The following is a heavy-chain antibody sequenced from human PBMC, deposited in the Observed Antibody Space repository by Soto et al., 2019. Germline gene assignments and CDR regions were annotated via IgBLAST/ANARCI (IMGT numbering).Heavy chain of an antibody. CDR3: ARDGEPYYFDY. V-gene: IGHV4-34*01. D-gene: IGHD7-27*01. CDR1: GGSFSGYY. Sequence: PSETLSLTCAVYGGSFSGYYCSWIRQPPGKGLEWIGEINHSGSTNYNPSLKSRVTISVDTSKNQFSLKLSSVTAADTAVYYCARDGEPYYFDYWGQGTLVTVSS. J-gene: IGHJ4*02. CDR2: INHSGST.